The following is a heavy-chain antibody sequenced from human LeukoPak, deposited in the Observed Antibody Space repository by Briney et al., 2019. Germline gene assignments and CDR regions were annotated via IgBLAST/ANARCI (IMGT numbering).Heavy chain of an antibody. D-gene: IGHD3-10*01. CDR1: GFTFSSYA. J-gene: IGHJ4*02. V-gene: IGHV3-23*01. Sequence: TGGSLRLSCAASGFTFSSYAMSWVRQAPGKGLEWVSAISGSGGSTYYADSVKGRFTISRDNSKNTLYLQMNSLRAEDTAVYYCAKYGEFGESPRYYFDYWGQGTLVTVSS. CDR2: ISGSGGST. CDR3: AKYGEFGESPRYYFDY.